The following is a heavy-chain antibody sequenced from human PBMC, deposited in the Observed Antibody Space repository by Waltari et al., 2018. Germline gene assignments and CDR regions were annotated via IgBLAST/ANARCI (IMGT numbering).Heavy chain of an antibody. CDR2: ISYDSINR. CDR1: GFTFSSYA. Sequence: QVQLVESGGGVVQPGTSLRLSCAASGFTFSSYAMHWVRQAPGKGLEGVAVISYDSINRFYADCVKGRFTISRDNSKNTLFLQMSSLRDDDTALYFCARRGVTGREAAPPDYWGQGTLVTVSS. V-gene: IGHV3-30*15. D-gene: IGHD2-15*01. CDR3: ARRGVTGREAAPPDY. J-gene: IGHJ4*02.